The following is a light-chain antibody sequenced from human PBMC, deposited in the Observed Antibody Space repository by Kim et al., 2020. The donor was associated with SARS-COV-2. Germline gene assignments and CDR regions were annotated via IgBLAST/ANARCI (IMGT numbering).Light chain of an antibody. J-gene: IGKJ4*01. V-gene: IGKV1-27*01. CDR2: GAS. Sequence: IQMTQSPSSLSASVGDRVTITCRASQGIASYLAWYQLKPGKVPKLLIYGASTLQSGVPSRFSGSASGTSFTLTISSLQPEDVATYYCQKYNNAPLTFGGGTKVDIK. CDR3: QKYNNAPLT. CDR1: QGIASY.